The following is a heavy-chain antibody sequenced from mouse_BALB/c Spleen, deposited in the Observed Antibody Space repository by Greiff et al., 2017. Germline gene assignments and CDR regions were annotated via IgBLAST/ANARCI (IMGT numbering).Heavy chain of an antibody. Sequence: VQLQQSGAELVRSGASVKLSCTASGFNIKDYYMHWVKQRPEQGLEWIGWIDPENGDTEYAPKFQGKATMTADTSSNTAYLQLSSLTSEDTAVYYCNAGTTAKWYFDVWGAGTTVTVSS. V-gene: IGHV14-4*02. CDR1: GFNIKDYY. CDR3: NAGTTAKWYFDV. D-gene: IGHD1-2*01. J-gene: IGHJ1*01. CDR2: IDPENGDT.